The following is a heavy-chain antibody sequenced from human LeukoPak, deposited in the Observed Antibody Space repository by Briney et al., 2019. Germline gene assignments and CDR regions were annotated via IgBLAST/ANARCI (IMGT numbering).Heavy chain of an antibody. CDR1: GFTFSRFG. CDR3: ASAAGAYDN. Sequence: GGSLRLSCAASGFTFSRFGMHWGRQAPGKGLEWVAVIWYDGSNKYYADSVKGRFAISRDNSKNTVWLQMNSLRAEDTAVYYCASAAGAYDNWGQGTLVTVSS. J-gene: IGHJ4*02. V-gene: IGHV3-33*01. D-gene: IGHD6-13*01. CDR2: IWYDGSNK.